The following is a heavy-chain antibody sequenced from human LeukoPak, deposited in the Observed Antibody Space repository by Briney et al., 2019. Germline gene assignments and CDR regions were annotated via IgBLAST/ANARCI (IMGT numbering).Heavy chain of an antibody. J-gene: IGHJ6*02. Sequence: GGSLRLSCAASGFTFSNYGMQWVRQAPGKGLEWVAVISYDGSNKYYADSVKGRFTISRDNSKNTLYLQMNSLRAEDTAVYYCAHLEMTTQNYYYGMDVWGQGTTVTVSS. CDR1: GFTFSNYG. CDR3: AHLEMTTQNYYYGMDV. CDR2: ISYDGSNK. D-gene: IGHD5-24*01. V-gene: IGHV3-30*03.